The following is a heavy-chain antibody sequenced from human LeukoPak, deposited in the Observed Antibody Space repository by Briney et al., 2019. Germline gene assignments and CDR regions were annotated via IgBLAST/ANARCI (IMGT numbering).Heavy chain of an antibody. CDR2: IYTSGST. Sequence: PSETLSLTCTVSGGSISSYYWSWIRQPAGKGLEWIGRIYTSGSTNYNPSLKSRVTMSVDTSKNQFSLKLSSGTAADTAVYYCARMFRITMGGYAGYYFDYWGQGTLVTVSS. CDR1: GGSISSYY. D-gene: IGHD3-10*01. V-gene: IGHV4-4*07. J-gene: IGHJ4*02. CDR3: ARMFRITMGGYAGYYFDY.